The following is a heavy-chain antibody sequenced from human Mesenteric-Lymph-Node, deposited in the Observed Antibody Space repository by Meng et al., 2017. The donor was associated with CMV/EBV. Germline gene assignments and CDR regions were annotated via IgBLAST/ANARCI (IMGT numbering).Heavy chain of an antibody. V-gene: IGHV4-39*07. D-gene: IGHD6-13*01. CDR1: INSSSYY. CDR3: VRDRAESSTFFRPNWFDP. Sequence: INSSSYYGGWIRQPPGKGLEWIGSIYNTGTTYFNPSLQSRLTMSVDRSENQFSLRLNSVTAADTAVYYCVRDRAESSTFFRPNWFDPWGQGTLVTVSS. J-gene: IGHJ5*02. CDR2: IYNTGTT.